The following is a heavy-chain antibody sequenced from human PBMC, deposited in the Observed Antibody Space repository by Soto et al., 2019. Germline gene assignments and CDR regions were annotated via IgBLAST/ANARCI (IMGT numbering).Heavy chain of an antibody. V-gene: IGHV1-69*04. Sequence: ASVKVSCKASGGTFSSYTISWVRQAPGQGLEWMGRIIPILGIANYAQKFQGRVTITADKSTSTAYMELSSLRSEDTAVYYCARDCSSTSCYPPPWGQGSLDSASS. CDR3: ARDCSSTSCYPPP. CDR2: IIPILGIA. D-gene: IGHD2-2*01. J-gene: IGHJ4*02. CDR1: GGTFSSYT.